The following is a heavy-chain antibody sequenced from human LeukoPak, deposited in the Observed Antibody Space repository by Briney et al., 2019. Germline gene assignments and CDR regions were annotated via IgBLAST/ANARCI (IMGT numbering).Heavy chain of an antibody. D-gene: IGHD5-18*01. V-gene: IGHV4-34*01. J-gene: IGHJ4*02. CDR3: ARGRIPRAFDY. Sequence: SETLSLTCAVYGGSFSGYYWSWIRQPPGKGLEWIGEINHSGSTNYNPSLKSRVTISVDTSKNQLSLKLSSVTAADTAVYYCARGRIPRAFDYWGQGTLVTVSS. CDR1: GGSFSGYY. CDR2: INHSGST.